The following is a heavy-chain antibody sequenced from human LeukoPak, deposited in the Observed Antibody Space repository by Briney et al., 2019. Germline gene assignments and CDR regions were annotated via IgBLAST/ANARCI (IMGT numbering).Heavy chain of an antibody. J-gene: IGHJ4*02. Sequence: SGPTLVNPTQTLTLTCTFSGFSLCTHGVGVGWIRQPPGKALEWLAFIYWDNDKRNSPSLKSRLTITKDTSKNQVVLTMTNMDPVDTATYYCAHTPPYSSSWHPLFYWGQGTLVTVSS. V-gene: IGHV2-5*02. D-gene: IGHD6-13*01. CDR1: GFSLCTHGVG. CDR2: IYWDNDK. CDR3: AHTPPYSSSWHPLFY.